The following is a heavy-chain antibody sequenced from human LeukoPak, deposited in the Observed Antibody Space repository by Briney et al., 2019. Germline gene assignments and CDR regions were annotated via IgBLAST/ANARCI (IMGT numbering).Heavy chain of an antibody. Sequence: PGGSLRLSSVAPGFTFSSYAICLGRLAPGKGLEWVSAISGSGGSTYYADSVKGRFTISRDNFRKTLHLQLNSLRVEDTAVYYCGKARTYGQSDYGGQGTLSPSPQ. CDR2: ISGSGGST. D-gene: IGHD3-10*01. CDR1: GFTFSSYA. J-gene: IGHJ4*02. V-gene: IGHV3-23*01. CDR3: GKARTYGQSDY.